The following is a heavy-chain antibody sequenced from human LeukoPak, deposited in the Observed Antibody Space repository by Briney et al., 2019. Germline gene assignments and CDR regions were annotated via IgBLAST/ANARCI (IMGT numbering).Heavy chain of an antibody. Sequence: ASVKVSCMASGFTLTDFGASWVRRAPGQGLEWMGWISTYDVDTKYAQKFQGRVTMTTDTSTSAAYMDLRSLRSDDAAVYYCARGVTARDSYDIWGQGTMVIVSS. J-gene: IGHJ3*02. V-gene: IGHV1-18*01. D-gene: IGHD2-21*02. CDR2: ISTYDVDT. CDR3: ARGVTARDSYDI. CDR1: GFTLTDFG.